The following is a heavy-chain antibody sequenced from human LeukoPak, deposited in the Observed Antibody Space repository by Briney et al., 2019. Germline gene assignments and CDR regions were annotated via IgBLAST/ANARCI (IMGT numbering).Heavy chain of an antibody. Sequence: GGSLRLSYAASWFTFSDSAMHWVRHASGTGLEWGAYLRSKANTYAASYAASVKRRFNISRDDSKNTASQQMNSLKTEDTAVYYCMARGDSYGLFDYWGHGTLVTVCS. CDR2: LRSKANTYAA. V-gene: IGHV3-73*01. CDR1: WFTFSDSA. CDR3: MARGDSYGLFDY. J-gene: IGHJ4*01. D-gene: IGHD5-18*01.